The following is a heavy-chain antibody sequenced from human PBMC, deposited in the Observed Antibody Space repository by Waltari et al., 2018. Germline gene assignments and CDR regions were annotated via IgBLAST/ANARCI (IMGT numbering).Heavy chain of an antibody. Sequence: QVQLQESGPGLVKPSQTLSLTCTVSGGSISSGSYYWSWIRPPAGKGLEWIGRIYTSGSTNYNPSLKSRVTISVDTSKNQFSLKLSSVTAADTAVYYCARGRTRKGTTELTYFDYWGQGTLVTVSS. CDR2: IYTSGST. V-gene: IGHV4-61*02. CDR3: ARGRTRKGTTELTYFDY. J-gene: IGHJ4*02. CDR1: GGSISSGSYY. D-gene: IGHD1-1*01.